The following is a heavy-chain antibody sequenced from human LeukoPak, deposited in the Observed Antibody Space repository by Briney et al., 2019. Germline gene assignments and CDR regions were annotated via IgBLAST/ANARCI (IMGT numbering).Heavy chain of an antibody. V-gene: IGHV3-23*01. J-gene: IGHJ4*02. CDR1: GFTFSSYA. Sequence: PGGSLRLSCAASGFTFSSYAMSWVRQAPGKGLEWVSAISGSGGSTYYADSVKGRFTISRDNSKNTLYLQMNSLRAEDTAVYYCAKVEGMVRGQLRFDYWGQGTLVSVSS. D-gene: IGHD3-10*01. CDR3: AKVEGMVRGQLRFDY. CDR2: ISGSGGST.